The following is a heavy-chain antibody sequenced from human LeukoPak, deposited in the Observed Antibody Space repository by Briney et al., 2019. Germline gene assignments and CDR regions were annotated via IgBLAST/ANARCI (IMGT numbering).Heavy chain of an antibody. CDR2: INYSGST. D-gene: IGHD1-7*01. J-gene: IGHJ4*02. V-gene: IGHV4-30-4*01. CDR3: ARENWNYIRRVSYGFDY. CDR1: GGSISSGYYY. Sequence: PSETLSLTCTVSGGSISSGYYYWSWIRQPPGKGLEWIRYINYSGSTYHNPPLKSRVTISVATSKNQFSLKLSSVTAADTAVYYGARENWNYIRRVSYGFDYWGQGTLVTVSS.